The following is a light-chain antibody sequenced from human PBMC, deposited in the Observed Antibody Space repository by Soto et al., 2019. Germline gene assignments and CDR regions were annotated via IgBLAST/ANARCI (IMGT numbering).Light chain of an antibody. J-gene: IGKJ2*01. Sequence: EIVLTQSPGTLSLSPGERATLSCRASQSVSNNYLAWYQQRPGQAPRLLIYGASSRASGIPDRFSGSGSGTDFTLTINRLEPEDFAVYYCQQYGSSPNTFGQGTKLEIK. CDR2: GAS. CDR1: QSVSNNY. V-gene: IGKV3-20*01. CDR3: QQYGSSPNT.